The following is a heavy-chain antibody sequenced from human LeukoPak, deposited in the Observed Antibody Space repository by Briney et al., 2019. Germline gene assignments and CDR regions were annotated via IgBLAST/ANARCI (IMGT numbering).Heavy chain of an antibody. Sequence: SETLSLTCTVSGGPISNYYWSWIRQPPGKGLEWIGYIYYSGNTNYNPSLKSRVTISVDTSKKQFSLKLSSVTAADTAVYYCARDHYDVLTGYYNGMDVWGQGTTVTVSS. D-gene: IGHD3-9*01. CDR2: IYYSGNT. CDR3: ARDHYDVLTGYYNGMDV. V-gene: IGHV4-59*01. CDR1: GGPISNYY. J-gene: IGHJ6*02.